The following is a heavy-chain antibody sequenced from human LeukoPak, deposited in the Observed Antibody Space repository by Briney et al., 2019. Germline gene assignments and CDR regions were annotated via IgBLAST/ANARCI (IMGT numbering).Heavy chain of an antibody. CDR3: AKDRGTIFGVVIRSPY. J-gene: IGHJ4*02. D-gene: IGHD3-3*01. CDR2: ISGSGGST. Sequence: GGPLRLSCAASGFTFSSYAMSWVRQAPGEGLEWVSAISGSGGSTYYADSVKGRFTISRDNSKNTLYLQMNSLRAEDTAVYYCAKDRGTIFGVVIRSPYWGQGTLVTVSS. V-gene: IGHV3-23*01. CDR1: GFTFSSYA.